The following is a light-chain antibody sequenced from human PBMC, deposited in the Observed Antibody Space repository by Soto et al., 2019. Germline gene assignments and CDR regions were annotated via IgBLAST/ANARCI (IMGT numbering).Light chain of an antibody. CDR1: QSVTNNY. CDR2: GAS. V-gene: IGKV3-20*01. J-gene: IGKJ4*01. Sequence: VVLRQSPGTLSLSPGERATLSCRASQSVTNNYLAWYQQKPGQAPRLLIFGASIRATGIPDRFSGSGSGTDFTFTINSLQPEDIATYYCQCYGGLPPTFGEGTKVDIK. CDR3: QCYGGLPPT.